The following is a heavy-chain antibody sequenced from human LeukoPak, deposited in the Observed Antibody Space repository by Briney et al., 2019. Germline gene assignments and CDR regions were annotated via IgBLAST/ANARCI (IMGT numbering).Heavy chain of an antibody. J-gene: IGHJ4*02. V-gene: IGHV1-2*02. CDR1: GYTFTGYY. Sequence: ASVKVSCKASGYTFTGYYMHWVRQAPGQGLEWMGWINPNSGGTNYAQKFQGRVTITRNTSISTAYMELSSLRSEDTAVYYCARGTAARLPKRTAYYFDYWGQGTLVTVSS. CDR3: ARGTAARLPKRTAYYFDY. D-gene: IGHD6-6*01. CDR2: INPNSGGT.